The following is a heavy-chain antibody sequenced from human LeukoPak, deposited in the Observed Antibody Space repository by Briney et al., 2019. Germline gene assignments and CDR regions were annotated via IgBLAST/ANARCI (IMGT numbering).Heavy chain of an antibody. CDR2: ISYDGSNK. Sequence: GGSLRLSCAASGFTFSSYGMHWVRQAPGKGLEWVAVISYDGSNKYYADSVKGRFTISRDNSKNTLYLQMNSLRVEDTAVYYCAKDLLDYDSSGYLFDYWGQGTLVTVSS. CDR3: AKDLLDYDSSGYLFDY. D-gene: IGHD3-22*01. V-gene: IGHV3-30*18. CDR1: GFTFSSYG. J-gene: IGHJ4*02.